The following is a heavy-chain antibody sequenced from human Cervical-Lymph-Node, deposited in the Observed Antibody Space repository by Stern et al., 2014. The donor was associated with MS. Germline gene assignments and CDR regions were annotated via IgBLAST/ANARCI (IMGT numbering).Heavy chain of an antibody. CDR1: GYTFTSYY. V-gene: IGHV1-46*01. Sequence: DQLVESGAEVKKPGASVKVSCKASGYTFTSYYMHWVRQAPGQGLEWMGIINPSGGSTSYAQKFQGRVTMTRDTSTSTVYMELSSLRSEDTAVYYCARSSNKRTNDYGDYPDYWGQGTLVTVSS. CDR2: INPSGGST. CDR3: ARSSNKRTNDYGDYPDY. D-gene: IGHD4-17*01. J-gene: IGHJ4*02.